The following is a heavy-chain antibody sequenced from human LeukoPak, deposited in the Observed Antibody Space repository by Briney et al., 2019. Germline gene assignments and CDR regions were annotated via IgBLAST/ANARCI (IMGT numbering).Heavy chain of an antibody. CDR1: GGSISSYY. Sequence: SETLSLTCTVSGGSISSYYWSWIRQPPGKGLEWIGYIYYSGSTNYNPSLKSRVTISVDTSKNQFSLKLSSVTAADTAVYYCARDDDFWSGLDYWGQGTLVTVSS. J-gene: IGHJ4*02. V-gene: IGHV4-59*01. CDR3: ARDDDFWSGLDY. CDR2: IYYSGST. D-gene: IGHD3-3*01.